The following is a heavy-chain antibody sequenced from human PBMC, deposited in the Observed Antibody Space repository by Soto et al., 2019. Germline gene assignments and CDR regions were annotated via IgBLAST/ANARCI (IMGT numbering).Heavy chain of an antibody. J-gene: IGHJ4*02. CDR2: ISYDGREK. Sequence: QVQMVQSGGGVVQPGRSLRVSCAASGFTFSSYGMHWVRQAPGKGLEWVAYISYDGREKHYVDSVKGGFTISRDNSMNTMYLQMNDLRPEDTAVYYCETGETSVYWGQGTLVTVSS. CDR1: GFTFSSYG. D-gene: IGHD2-21*01. CDR3: ETGETSVY. V-gene: IGHV3-30*03.